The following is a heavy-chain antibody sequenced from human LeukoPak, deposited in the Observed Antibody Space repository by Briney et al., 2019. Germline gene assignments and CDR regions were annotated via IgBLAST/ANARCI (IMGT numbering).Heavy chain of an antibody. CDR3: ARDLLMGILDY. D-gene: IGHD2-8*01. Sequence: GGSLRLSCAASGFTFSSYSMNWVRQAPGKGLEWVSSISSSSSYIYYADSVKGRFTISRDNAKNSLYLQMNSLRADDTAVYYCARDLLMGILDYWGQGTLVTVSS. CDR2: ISSSSSYI. V-gene: IGHV3-21*01. CDR1: GFTFSSYS. J-gene: IGHJ4*02.